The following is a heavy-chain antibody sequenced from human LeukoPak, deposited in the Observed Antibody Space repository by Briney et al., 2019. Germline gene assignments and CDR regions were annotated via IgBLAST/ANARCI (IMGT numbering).Heavy chain of an antibody. D-gene: IGHD2-8*01. CDR3: ARALPGTKHFDY. Sequence: WVSVIYNSGDTYYADSVRGRFTFSRDNSKNMLYLQMNNLRAEDTAVYFCARALPGTKHFDYWGQGTLVTVSS. J-gene: IGHJ4*02. V-gene: IGHV3-66*01. CDR2: IYNSGDT.